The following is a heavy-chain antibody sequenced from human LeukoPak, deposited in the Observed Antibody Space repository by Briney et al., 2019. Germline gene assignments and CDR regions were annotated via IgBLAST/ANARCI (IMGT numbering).Heavy chain of an antibody. CDR3: ARDNIMIAFGGVVVYDAFDI. J-gene: IGHJ3*02. CDR2: IYYSGST. D-gene: IGHD3-16*02. Sequence: PSETLSLTCTVSGGSISSYYWSWIRQPPGKGLEWIGYIYYSGSTNYNPSLKSRVTISADTSKNQFSLKLSSVTAADTAVYYCARDNIMIAFGGVVVYDAFDIWGQGTMVTVSS. CDR1: GGSISSYY. V-gene: IGHV4-59*12.